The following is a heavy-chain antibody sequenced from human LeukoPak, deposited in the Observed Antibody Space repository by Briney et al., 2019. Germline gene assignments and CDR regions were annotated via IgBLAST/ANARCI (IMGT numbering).Heavy chain of an antibody. V-gene: IGHV4-61*02. CDR2: IYTSGST. Sequence: SQTLSLTCTVSGGSISSGSYYWSWIRQPAGKGLEWIGRIYTSGSTNYNPSLKSRVTISVDTSKNQFSLKLSSVTAADTAVYYCAREPIVVVPAARYFDYWGQGTLVTVSS. CDR3: AREPIVVVPAARYFDY. CDR1: GGSISSGSYY. J-gene: IGHJ4*02. D-gene: IGHD2-2*01.